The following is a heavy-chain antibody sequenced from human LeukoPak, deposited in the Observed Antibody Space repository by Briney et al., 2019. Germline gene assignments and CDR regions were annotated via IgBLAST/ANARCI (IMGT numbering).Heavy chain of an antibody. CDR3: ARSIGRYQLLPFDY. CDR2: MNPNSGNT. Sequence: ASVKVSCKVSGYSLSELSMHWVRQATGQGLEWMGWMNPNSGNTGYAQKFQGRVTMTRNTSISTAYMELSSLRSEDTAVYYCARSIGRYQLLPFDYWGQGTLVTVSS. J-gene: IGHJ4*02. V-gene: IGHV1-8*01. D-gene: IGHD2-2*01. CDR1: GYSLSELS.